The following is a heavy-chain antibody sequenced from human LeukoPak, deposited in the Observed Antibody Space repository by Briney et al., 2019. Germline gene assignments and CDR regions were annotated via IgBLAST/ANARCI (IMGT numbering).Heavy chain of an antibody. CDR3: ARDGDSRGYSYDY. CDR1: GFTFRSYG. D-gene: IGHD3-22*01. J-gene: IGHJ4*02. CDR2: IWHDGSNE. V-gene: IGHV3-33*01. Sequence: GGSLRLSCAASGFTFRSYGMHWVRQAPGQGLEWVALIWHDGSNEYYADSVKGRFTISRDNSKNTLSLQVNSLRAEDTAVYYCARDGDSRGYSYDYWGQGPLVTVSS.